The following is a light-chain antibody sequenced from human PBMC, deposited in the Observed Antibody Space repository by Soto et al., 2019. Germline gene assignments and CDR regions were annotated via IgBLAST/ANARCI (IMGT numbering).Light chain of an antibody. CDR1: QSVSSN. Sequence: EIVMTQSPATLSVSPGERATLSCRASQSVSSNLAWYQQKPGQAPRLLIYGASTRATGIPARFSGSGSGTEFTLTSSSQQSDDVAIYYCQEYNKRPVTFGQGNKLEIK. V-gene: IGKV3-15*01. CDR3: QEYNKRPVT. CDR2: GAS. J-gene: IGKJ2*01.